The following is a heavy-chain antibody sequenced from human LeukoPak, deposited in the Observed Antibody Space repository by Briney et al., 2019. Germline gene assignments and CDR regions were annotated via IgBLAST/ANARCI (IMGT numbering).Heavy chain of an antibody. CDR2: ISSISSYI. J-gene: IGHJ3*02. Sequence: GGSLRLSCAASGLTFSSYSMNWVRQAPGKGLEWVSSISSISSYIYYADSVKGRFTVSRDNATNSLYLQMDSLRAEDTAVYYCARDPSGTYYPRVSGALDIWGQGTMVTVSS. V-gene: IGHV3-21*01. CDR1: GLTFSSYS. CDR3: ARDPSGTYYPRVSGALDI. D-gene: IGHD1-26*01.